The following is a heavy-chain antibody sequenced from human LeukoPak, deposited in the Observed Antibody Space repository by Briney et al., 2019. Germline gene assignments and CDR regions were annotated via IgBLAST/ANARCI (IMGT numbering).Heavy chain of an antibody. CDR2: IWYDGSNK. J-gene: IGHJ4*02. CDR3: ARDDSGQLDY. V-gene: IGHV3-33*01. CDR1: GFTFSSYG. Sequence: PGGSLRLSCAASGFTFSSYGMHWVRQAPGKGLEWVAVIWYDGSNKYYADSVRGRFTISRDNSKNTLYLQMNGLRAEDTAVYYCARDDSGQLDYWGQGTLVTVSS. D-gene: IGHD5-18*01.